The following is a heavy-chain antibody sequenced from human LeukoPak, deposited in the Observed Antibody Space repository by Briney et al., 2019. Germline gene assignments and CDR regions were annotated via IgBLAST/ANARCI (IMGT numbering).Heavy chain of an antibody. Sequence: PGGSLRLSCAASGVTFSSYGMHWVRQAPGKGLEWVALISSDGNDKLYGDSVKRRFTISRDDSKSTLYMQMNSLRAEDTAVYYCTTKVIRGNSGDDYDDWGQGTLVTVSS. CDR2: ISSDGNDK. D-gene: IGHD5-12*01. V-gene: IGHV3-30*03. CDR1: GVTFSSYG. CDR3: TTKVIRGNSGDDYDD. J-gene: IGHJ4*02.